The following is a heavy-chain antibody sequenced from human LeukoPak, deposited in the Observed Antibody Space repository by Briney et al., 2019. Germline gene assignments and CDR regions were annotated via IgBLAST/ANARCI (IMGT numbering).Heavy chain of an antibody. D-gene: IGHD3-10*01. J-gene: IGHJ4*02. V-gene: IGHV3-33*01. Sequence: GGSLRLSCAASGFTFSSFGIHWVRQAPGKGLEWVAVIWYDGSNKYYADSVKGRFTISRDNSKNTLYLQMNSLRAEDTAVYYCARDRYYYGSGSYLDYWGQGTLVTVSS. CDR3: ARDRYYYGSGSYLDY. CDR1: GFTFSSFG. CDR2: IWYDGSNK.